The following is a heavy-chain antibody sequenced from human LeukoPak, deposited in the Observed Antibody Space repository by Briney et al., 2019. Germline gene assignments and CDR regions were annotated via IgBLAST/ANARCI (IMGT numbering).Heavy chain of an antibody. V-gene: IGHV4-39*01. CDR3: ARQEGYCSSTSCFWWNYNWFDP. CDR1: SGSISSSSYY. D-gene: IGHD2-2*01. Sequence: PSETLSLTCTVSSGSISSSSYYWGWIRQPPGKGLEWIGSLYYSGSTYYNPSLKSRVTISVDTSKNQFSLKLSSVTAADTAVYYCARQEGYCSSTSCFWWNYNWFDPWGQGTLVTVSS. CDR2: LYYSGST. J-gene: IGHJ5*02.